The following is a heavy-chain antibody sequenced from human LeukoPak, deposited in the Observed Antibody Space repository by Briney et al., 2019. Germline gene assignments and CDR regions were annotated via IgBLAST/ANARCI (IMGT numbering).Heavy chain of an antibody. J-gene: IGHJ3*02. CDR2: ISYDGSNK. D-gene: IGHD3-22*01. V-gene: IGHV3-30-3*01. Sequence: PGGSLRLSCAASGFTFSSYAMHWVRQAPGKGLEWVAVISYDGSNKYYADSVKGRFTISRDNSKNTVYLQMNSLRAEDTAVYYCARVFFSGTYDPSDAFDIWGQGTMVTVSS. CDR3: ARVFFSGTYDPSDAFDI. CDR1: GFTFSSYA.